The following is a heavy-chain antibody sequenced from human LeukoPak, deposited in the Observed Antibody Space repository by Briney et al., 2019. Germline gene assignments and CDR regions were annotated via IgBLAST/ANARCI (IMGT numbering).Heavy chain of an antibody. CDR1: GFTFSSYD. V-gene: IGHV3-23*01. J-gene: IGHJ4*02. CDR3: AKPSSGNYPPTGN. D-gene: IGHD1-26*01. Sequence: GGSVRLSCAASGFTFSSYDVSWVRQAPGKGLEWVSAISGSGDRTHYADSVKGRFTISRDNSKNTLYLQINSLRAEDTAVYYCAKPSSGNYPPTGNWGQGTLVTVSS. CDR2: ISGSGDRT.